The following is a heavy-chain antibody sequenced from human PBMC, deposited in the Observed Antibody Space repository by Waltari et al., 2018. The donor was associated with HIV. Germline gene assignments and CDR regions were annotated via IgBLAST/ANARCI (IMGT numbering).Heavy chain of an antibody. CDR1: GGSVSSKTYY. CDR3: ARGGDGYNLAHAFDI. D-gene: IGHD5-12*01. V-gene: IGHV4-61*01. CDR2: IYHSAST. Sequence: QVQLQESGPGLVKPSETLSLTCTVSGGSVSSKTYYWGWIRQPPGKGLEWIGYIYHSASTTYNPSLKSRVTISVDTSKNQFSLRLTSVTAADTAVYYCARGGDGYNLAHAFDIWGQGTMVTVSS. J-gene: IGHJ3*02.